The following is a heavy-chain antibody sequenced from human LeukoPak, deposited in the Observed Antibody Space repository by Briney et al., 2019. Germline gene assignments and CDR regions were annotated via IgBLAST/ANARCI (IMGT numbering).Heavy chain of an antibody. CDR1: GDSISSSKKY. V-gene: IGHV4-39*01. J-gene: IGHJ6*03. CDR2: IYYSGNT. CDR3: ARHKDYYYSYMDV. Sequence: SETLSLTCTVSGDSISSSKKYWGWVRQPPGKGLEWIGSIYYSGNTYYNPSLTSRVTISVDTSKNQFSLKLSSVTAADTAVYYCARHKDYYYSYMDVWGKGTTVTISS.